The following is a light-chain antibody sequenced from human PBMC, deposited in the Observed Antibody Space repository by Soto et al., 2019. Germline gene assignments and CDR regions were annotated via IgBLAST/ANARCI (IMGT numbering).Light chain of an antibody. Sequence: EIVLIQSPATLSLSPGERATLSCRASQSVGSYLAWYQHKPGQAPRLLISDASNRATGIPARFSGSGSETDFTLTISSLEPEDSAVYYCQQRSNWPSITFGQGTRLEIK. CDR3: QQRSNWPSIT. CDR2: DAS. CDR1: QSVGSY. J-gene: IGKJ5*01. V-gene: IGKV3-11*01.